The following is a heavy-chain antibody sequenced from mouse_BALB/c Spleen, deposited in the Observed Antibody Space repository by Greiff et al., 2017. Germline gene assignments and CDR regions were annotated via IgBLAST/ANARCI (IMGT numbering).Heavy chain of an antibody. J-gene: IGHJ3*01. Sequence: VKLMESGPGLVAPSQSLSITCTVSGFSLTGYGVNWVRQPPGKGLEWLGMIWGDGSTDYNSALKSRLSISKDNSKSQVFLKMNSLQTDDTARYYCARDEKLRGAWFAYWGQGTLVTVSA. CDR2: IWGDGST. CDR3: ARDEKLRGAWFAY. V-gene: IGHV2-6-7*01. D-gene: IGHD2-4*01. CDR1: GFSLTGYG.